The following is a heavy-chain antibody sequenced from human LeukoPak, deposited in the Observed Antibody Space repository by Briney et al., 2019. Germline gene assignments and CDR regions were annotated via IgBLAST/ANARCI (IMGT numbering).Heavy chain of an antibody. D-gene: IGHD2-2*01. V-gene: IGHV3-23*01. Sequence: GGSLRLSCAASGFTFSSYVMSWVRQAPGKGLEWVSAISGNGGSTYYADSVKGRFTISRDNSKDTLYLQMNSLRAEDTAVYYCAAIATSNDAFDMWGQGTMVTVSS. CDR3: AAIATSNDAFDM. CDR1: GFTFSSYV. CDR2: ISGNGGST. J-gene: IGHJ3*02.